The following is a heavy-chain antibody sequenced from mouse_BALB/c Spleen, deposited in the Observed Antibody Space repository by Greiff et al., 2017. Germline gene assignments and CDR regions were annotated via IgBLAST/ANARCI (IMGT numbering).Heavy chain of an antibody. CDR2: INPSNGGT. D-gene: IGHD1-1*01. V-gene: IGHV1S81*02. CDR3: TRSLYYGSSYGCAY. CDR1: GYTFTSYY. J-gene: IGHJ3*01. Sequence: QVQLQQSGAELVKPGASVKLSCKASGYTFTSYYMYWVKQRPGQGLEWIGEINPSNGGTNFNEKFKSKATLTVDKSSSTAYMQLSSLTSEDSAVYYCTRSLYYGSSYGCAYWGQGTLVTVSA.